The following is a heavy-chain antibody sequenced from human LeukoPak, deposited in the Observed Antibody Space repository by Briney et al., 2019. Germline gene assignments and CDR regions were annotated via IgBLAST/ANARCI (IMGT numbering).Heavy chain of an antibody. CDR2: IDWDNDK. J-gene: IGHJ4*02. D-gene: IGHD3-22*01. CDR3: ARGYYDTSAYIDY. Sequence: SGPALVKPTQTLTLTCTFSGFSLSTGGMCVSWIRQPPGKALEWLARIDWDNDKYYSTSLETRLTISKDTSKNQVVLTMTNMDPVDTATYYCARGYYDTSAYIDYWGQGTLVTVSS. V-gene: IGHV2-70*11. CDR1: GFSLSTGGMC.